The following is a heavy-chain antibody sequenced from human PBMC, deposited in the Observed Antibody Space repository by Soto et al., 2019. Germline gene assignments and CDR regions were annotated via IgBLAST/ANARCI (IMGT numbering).Heavy chain of an antibody. CDR1: GFTFSSYA. CDR2: ISGSGGST. Sequence: GVLRLSCAASGFTFSSYAMSWVRQAPGKGLEWVSAISGSGGSTYYADSVKGRFTISRDNSKNTLYLQMNSLRAEDTAVYYCAKIQTGQTGYYFDYWGQGTLVTVSS. J-gene: IGHJ4*02. CDR3: AKIQTGQTGYYFDY. V-gene: IGHV3-23*01.